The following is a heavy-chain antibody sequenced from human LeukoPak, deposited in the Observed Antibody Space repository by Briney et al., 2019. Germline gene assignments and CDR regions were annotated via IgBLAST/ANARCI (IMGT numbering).Heavy chain of an antibody. J-gene: IGHJ4*02. Sequence: SGGSQRLSCAASGFTFSNYAMTWVRQAPGKGLEWVAVISFDGSNKHYADSVKGRFTISRDNSKNTLYLQMNSLRAEDTAVYYCAKAVDLRGAVSLDYWGQGTLVTVSS. CDR3: AKAVDLRGAVSLDY. V-gene: IGHV3-30*18. D-gene: IGHD3-10*01. CDR1: GFTFSNYA. CDR2: ISFDGSNK.